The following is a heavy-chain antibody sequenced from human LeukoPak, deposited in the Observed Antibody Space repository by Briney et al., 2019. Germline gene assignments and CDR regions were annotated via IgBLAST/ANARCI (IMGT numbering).Heavy chain of an antibody. CDR3: ARDPGITIFGVVSKHYYYYGMDV. D-gene: IGHD3-3*01. Sequence: ASVKVSCTASGYTFTSYGISWVRQAPGQGLEWMGWISAYNGNTNYAQKLQGRVTMTTDTSTSTAYMELRSLRSDDTAVYYCARDPGITIFGVVSKHYYYYGMDVWGQGTTVTVSS. CDR1: GYTFTSYG. V-gene: IGHV1-18*01. CDR2: ISAYNGNT. J-gene: IGHJ6*02.